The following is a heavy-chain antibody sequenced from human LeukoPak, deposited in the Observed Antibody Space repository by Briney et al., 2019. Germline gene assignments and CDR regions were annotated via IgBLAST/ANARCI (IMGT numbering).Heavy chain of an antibody. CDR3: ARYDSSGTLDY. CDR2: IYHSGST. Sequence: SETLSLTCAVSGGSISSGGYSWSWIRQPPGKGLEWIGYIYHSGSTYYNPSLKSRVTISIDRSKNQFSLKLSSVTAADTAVYYCARYDSSGTLDYWGQGTLVTVSS. J-gene: IGHJ4*02. D-gene: IGHD3-22*01. V-gene: IGHV4-30-2*01. CDR1: GGSISSGGYS.